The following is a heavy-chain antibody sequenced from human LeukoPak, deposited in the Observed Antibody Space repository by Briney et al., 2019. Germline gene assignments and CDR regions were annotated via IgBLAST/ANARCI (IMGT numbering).Heavy chain of an antibody. Sequence: SETLSLTCSVSGDSLSRRDSYWDWIRQPPGKRLEWIGTIYYSGRTYYSPSLKSRVAMSVDASNNQFSLNLRSVTAADTAVYYCARRRYYDGSGYLEWGQGTLLSVSS. J-gene: IGHJ1*01. CDR3: ARRRYYDGSGYLE. CDR2: IYYSGRT. V-gene: IGHV4-39*01. CDR1: GDSLSRRDSY. D-gene: IGHD3-22*01.